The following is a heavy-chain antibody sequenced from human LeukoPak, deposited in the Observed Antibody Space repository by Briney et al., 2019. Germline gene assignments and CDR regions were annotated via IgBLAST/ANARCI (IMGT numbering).Heavy chain of an antibody. Sequence: GGSLRLSCAASGFTFSSYAMNWVRQAPGQGLEWVSAVSGSGGSTYHTDSVKGRFTISRDNSKNTLYLQMNSLRAEDTAVYYCTKGRYSGSLERGFDYWGQGTLVTVSS. CDR2: VSGSGGST. D-gene: IGHD1-26*01. V-gene: IGHV3-23*01. CDR3: TKGRYSGSLERGFDY. CDR1: GFTFSSYA. J-gene: IGHJ4*02.